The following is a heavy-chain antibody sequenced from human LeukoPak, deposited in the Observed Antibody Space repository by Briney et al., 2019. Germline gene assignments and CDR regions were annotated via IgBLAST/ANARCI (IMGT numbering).Heavy chain of an antibody. V-gene: IGHV4-59*08. CDR3: ARHDVVPVIRRGFDF. Sequence: GSLRLSCVASGFTFSRAWMSWVRQPPGKGLEWIGYIFYTGTTLYSPSLKTRVTMSVDTSENQFSLKLSSVTAADTAVYYCARHDVVPVIRRGFDFWGQGTLVTVSS. D-gene: IGHD2-21*02. J-gene: IGHJ4*02. CDR1: GFTFSRAW. CDR2: IFYTGTT.